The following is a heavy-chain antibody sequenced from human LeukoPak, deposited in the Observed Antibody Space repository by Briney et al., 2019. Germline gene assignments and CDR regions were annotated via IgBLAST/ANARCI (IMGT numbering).Heavy chain of an antibody. J-gene: IGHJ4*02. CDR3: ARYGAPSYCGGDCYQYYFDY. CDR1: GGSISSYY. V-gene: IGHV4-59*08. Sequence: SETLSLTCTVSGGSISSYYWSWIRQPPGKGLEWIGYSYYSGSANYNPSLKSRVTISVDTSKNQFSLTLNSVTAADTAVYYCARYGAPSYCGGDCYQYYFDYWGQGTLVTVSS. CDR2: SYYSGSA. D-gene: IGHD2-21*02.